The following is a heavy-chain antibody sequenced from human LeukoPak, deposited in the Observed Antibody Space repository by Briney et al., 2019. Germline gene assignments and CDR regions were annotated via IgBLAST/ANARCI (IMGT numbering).Heavy chain of an antibody. D-gene: IGHD3-10*01. J-gene: IGHJ4*02. CDR2: IYHSGST. CDR1: GYSISSGYY. Sequence: SETLSLTCAVSGYSISSGYYWGWIRQPPGKGREWIGSIYHSGSTYYNPSLKSRVTISVDTSKNQFSLKLSSVTAADTAVYYCARTQWFGELLFDYWGQGTLVTVSS. V-gene: IGHV4-38-2*01. CDR3: ARTQWFGELLFDY.